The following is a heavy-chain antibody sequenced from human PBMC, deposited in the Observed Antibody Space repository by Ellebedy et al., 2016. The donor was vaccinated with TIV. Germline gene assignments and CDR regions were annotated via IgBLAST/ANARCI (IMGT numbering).Heavy chain of an antibody. CDR2: MKPFSGDT. CDR3: ARGGPKGENDWIDP. D-gene: IGHD1-1*01. V-gene: IGHV1-8*01. J-gene: IGHJ5*02. Sequence: AASVKVSCKASGYTFTNYALNWVRQATGHGLEWMGRMKPFSGDTVYARKFQGRHTKTRNTSIVTAYMELSSLKSEDTAIYYCARGGPKGENDWIDPWGQGTLVTVSS. CDR1: GYTFTNYA.